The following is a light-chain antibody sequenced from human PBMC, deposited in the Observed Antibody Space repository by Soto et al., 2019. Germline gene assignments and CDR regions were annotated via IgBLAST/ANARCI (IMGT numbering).Light chain of an antibody. V-gene: IGLV2-11*01. J-gene: IGLJ1*01. CDR2: NVI. CDR1: SSDVGGYNF. CDR3: CAYAGSYTYV. Sequence: QSALTQPRSVSGSAGQSVTISCTGTSSDVGGYNFVSWYQHHPGKAPKLIIYNVIQRPSGVPDRFSASKSDNTASLTISGRQAEDEADYYCCAYAGSYTYVFGTGTKVTVL.